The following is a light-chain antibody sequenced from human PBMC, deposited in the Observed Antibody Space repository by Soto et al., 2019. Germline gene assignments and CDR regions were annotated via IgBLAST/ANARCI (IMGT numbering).Light chain of an antibody. J-gene: IGLJ2*01. Sequence: QSVLTQPPSVSGAPGQRVTISCTGSSSNIGAGYDVHWYLQLPGTAPKLLIYGNINRPSGVPDRFSGSKSGTSASLAITGLQAEDEADYYCQSYDSSLSGVVFGGGTKLTFL. V-gene: IGLV1-40*01. CDR2: GNI. CDR3: QSYDSSLSGVV. CDR1: SSNIGAGYD.